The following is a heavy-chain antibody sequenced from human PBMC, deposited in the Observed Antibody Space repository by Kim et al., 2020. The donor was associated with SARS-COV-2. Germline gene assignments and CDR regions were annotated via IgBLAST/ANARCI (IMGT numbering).Heavy chain of an antibody. CDR3: AKVALFDWLPRYYFDY. Sequence: GGSLRLSCAASGFTFSSYAMSWVRQAPGKGLEWVSAISGSGGSTYYADSVKGRFTISRDNSKNTLYLQMNSLRAEDTAVYYCAKVALFDWLPRYYFDYWGQGTLVTVSS. CDR1: GFTFSSYA. CDR2: ISGSGGST. J-gene: IGHJ4*02. D-gene: IGHD3-9*01. V-gene: IGHV3-23*01.